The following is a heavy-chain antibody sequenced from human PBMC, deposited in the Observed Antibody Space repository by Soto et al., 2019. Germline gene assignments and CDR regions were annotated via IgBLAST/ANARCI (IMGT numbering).Heavy chain of an antibody. D-gene: IGHD3-10*01. CDR1: GGTFSSYT. CDR2: IIPILGIA. J-gene: IGHJ5*02. CDR3: ARVWSLTYYYGSGSFDP. Sequence: QVQLVQSGAEVKKPGSSVKVSCKASGGTFSSYTISWVRQAPGQGLEWMGRIIPILGIANYAQKFQGRVTITADKSTSTAYMELSSLRSEDTAVYYCARVWSLTYYYGSGSFDPWGRGTLVTVSS. V-gene: IGHV1-69*02.